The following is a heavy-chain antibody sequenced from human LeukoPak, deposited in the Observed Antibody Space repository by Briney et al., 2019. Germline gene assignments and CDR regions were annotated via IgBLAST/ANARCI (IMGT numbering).Heavy chain of an antibody. CDR1: GGSISSSSYY. V-gene: IGHV4-39*07. D-gene: IGHD3-3*01. Sequence: SETLSLTCTVSGGSISSSSYYWGWIRQPPGKGLEWIGSIYHSGSTYYNPSLKSRVTISVDTSKHQFSLRLSSVTAADTAVYYCARVFWSGDSYFDSWGQGTLVTVSS. J-gene: IGHJ4*02. CDR3: ARVFWSGDSYFDS. CDR2: IYHSGST.